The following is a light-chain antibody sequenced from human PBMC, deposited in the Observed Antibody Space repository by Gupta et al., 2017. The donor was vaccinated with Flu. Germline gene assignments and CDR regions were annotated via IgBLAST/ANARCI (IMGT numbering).Light chain of an antibody. CDR1: SSNFGADYD. CDR3: QSFDNSLSAWV. J-gene: IGLJ3*02. V-gene: IGLV1-40*01. CDR2: SNN. Sequence: VTISCTGSSSNFGADYDVPWYQQVPGTAPKLLIYSNNRRPSGVPDRFSGSKSGTSASLAITGLQPEDVADYYCQSFDNSLSAWVFGGGTKLTVL.